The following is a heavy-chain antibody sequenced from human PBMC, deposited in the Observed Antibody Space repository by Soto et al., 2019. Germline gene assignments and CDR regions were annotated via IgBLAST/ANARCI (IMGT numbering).Heavy chain of an antibody. CDR1: GYHFTSYW. Sequence: ALNLSCTASGYHFTSYWIVLVGQMPGKGLEWMGIIYPGDSDTRYSPSFQGQVTISADKSISTAYLQWSSLKASDTAMYYCAAYSGSFYYGMDVWGQGTTVTVSS. J-gene: IGHJ6*02. V-gene: IGHV5-51*01. D-gene: IGHD1-26*01. CDR3: AAYSGSFYYGMDV. CDR2: IYPGDSDT.